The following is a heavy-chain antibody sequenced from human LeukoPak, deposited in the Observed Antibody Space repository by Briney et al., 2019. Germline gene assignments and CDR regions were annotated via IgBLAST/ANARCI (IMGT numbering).Heavy chain of an antibody. CDR3: AKGTKGNAFDI. D-gene: IGHD6-13*01. Sequence: LXXVSAISGSGGSTYYADSVKGRFTISRDNSKNTLYLQMNSLRAEDTAVYYCAKGTKGNAFDIWGQGTMVTVSS. CDR2: ISGSGGST. V-gene: IGHV3-23*01. J-gene: IGHJ3*02.